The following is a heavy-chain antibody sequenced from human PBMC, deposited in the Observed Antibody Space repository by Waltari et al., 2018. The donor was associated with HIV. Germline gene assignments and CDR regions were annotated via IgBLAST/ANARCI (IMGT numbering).Heavy chain of an antibody. J-gene: IGHJ6*02. CDR1: GGSVTRDSHY. D-gene: IGHD4-17*01. CDR2: IYYSGGT. V-gene: IGHV4-31*03. CDR3: ARDSGLYGTYSHGMDV. Sequence: QVQLQESGPGLVKPSQTLSLTCTVSGGSVTRDSHYWSGIRQHPGKGLEWIGYIYYSGGTYYNPSLKSRVSIAIDTSQNQFSLELTSVTAADTAVYYCARDSGLYGTYSHGMDVWGQGTTVTVSS.